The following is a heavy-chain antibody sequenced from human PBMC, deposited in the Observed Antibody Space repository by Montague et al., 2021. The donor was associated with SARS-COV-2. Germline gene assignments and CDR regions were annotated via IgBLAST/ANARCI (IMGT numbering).Heavy chain of an antibody. J-gene: IGHJ6*02. CDR3: VKDMGCSGGSCYSGWKNYYGTDV. V-gene: IGHV3-9*01. Sequence: SLRLSCSASGFTFDDYAMHWVRQAPGQGLEWVSGISWNSGSRVYADSVKGRFTISRDNAKNSLYLQMNNLRADDTALYYCVKDMGCSGGSCYSGWKNYYGTDVWGQGTTVTVSS. D-gene: IGHD2-15*01. CDR2: ISWNSGSR. CDR1: GFTFDDYA.